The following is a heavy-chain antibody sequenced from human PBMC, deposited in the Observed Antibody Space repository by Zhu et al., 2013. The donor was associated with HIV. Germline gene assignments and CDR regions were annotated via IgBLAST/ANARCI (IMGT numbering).Heavy chain of an antibody. Sequence: QVQLQQWGAGLLKPSETLSLTCAVYGGSFSGYYWSWIRQPPGKGLEWIGEINHSGSTNYNPSLKSRVTISVDTSKNQFSLKLSSVTAADTAVYYCARDDNYYDSSGYYHAFDIWGQGTMVTVSS. CDR3: ARDDNYYDSSGYYHAFDI. CDR1: GGSFSGYY. D-gene: IGHD3-22*01. CDR2: INHSGST. V-gene: IGHV4-34*01. J-gene: IGHJ3*02.